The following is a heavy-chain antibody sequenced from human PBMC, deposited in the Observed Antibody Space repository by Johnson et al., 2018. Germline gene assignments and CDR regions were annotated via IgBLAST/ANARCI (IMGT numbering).Heavy chain of an antibody. CDR2: ISYSTSFI. Sequence: VQLVESGGGLVKPGESLRLSCEVSGFTLNTNIMNWVRQAPGKGLEWVSSISYSTSFIYYADSVRGRFTVSRDNGKNSLYLQMHSLKTEDTALYYCAKEIWVFDYGARRGAFDIWGQGTMVTVSS. CDR3: AKEIWVFDYGARRGAFDI. V-gene: IGHV3-21*04. D-gene: IGHD4-17*01. CDR1: GFTLNTNI. J-gene: IGHJ3*02.